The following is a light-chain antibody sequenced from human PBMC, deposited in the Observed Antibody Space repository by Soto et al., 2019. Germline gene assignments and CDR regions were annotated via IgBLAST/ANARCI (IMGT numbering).Light chain of an antibody. CDR2: DAS. J-gene: IGKJ5*01. Sequence: EIVLTQSPATLSLSAGERATLSCRASQSVGIYLAWYQHKPGQAPRLLIYDASNRATGIPGRCSGSGSGTNFTLTISSLEPEDFAVYYCQQRSSWPLITFGQGTRLEIK. CDR3: QQRSSWPLIT. CDR1: QSVGIY. V-gene: IGKV3-11*01.